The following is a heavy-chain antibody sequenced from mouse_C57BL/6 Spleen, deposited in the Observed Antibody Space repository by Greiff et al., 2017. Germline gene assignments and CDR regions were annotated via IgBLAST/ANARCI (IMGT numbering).Heavy chain of an antibody. Sequence: QVQLKESGAELVRPGASVKLSCKASGYTFTDYYINWVKQRPGQGLEWIARIYPGSGNTYYNEKFKGKATLTAEKSSSTAYMQLSSLTSEDSAVYFCARRALITTVVATDYFDYWGQGTTLTVSS. D-gene: IGHD1-1*01. CDR2: IYPGSGNT. CDR3: ARRALITTVVATDYFDY. J-gene: IGHJ2*01. V-gene: IGHV1-76*01. CDR1: GYTFTDYY.